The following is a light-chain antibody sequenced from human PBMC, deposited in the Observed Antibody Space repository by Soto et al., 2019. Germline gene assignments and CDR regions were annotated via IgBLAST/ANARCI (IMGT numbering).Light chain of an antibody. CDR2: DAS. Sequence: EIVLTQSTATLSLSPGERANLSCRASQSVSSYLAWYQQKPGQAPRLLIYDASNRATGIPARFSGSGSGTDFTLTISSLEPEDFAVYYCQQRTFGQGTKLEIK. CDR1: QSVSSY. J-gene: IGKJ2*01. V-gene: IGKV3-11*01. CDR3: QQRT.